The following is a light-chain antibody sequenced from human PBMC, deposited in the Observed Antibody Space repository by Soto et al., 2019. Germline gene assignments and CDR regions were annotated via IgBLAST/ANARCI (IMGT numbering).Light chain of an antibody. Sequence: QAALTHPLSVLVAQGQWVTGSGTGSSSNIGAGSDVHWYQQLTGTAPKLRIFANNNRPSGVPDRFSGSKSGNSASLAITGLQADDEADYYCQSYDNSLSAYVFGTGTKVTVL. CDR3: QSYDNSLSAYV. CDR2: ANN. V-gene: IGLV1-40*01. CDR1: SSNIGAGSD. J-gene: IGLJ1*01.